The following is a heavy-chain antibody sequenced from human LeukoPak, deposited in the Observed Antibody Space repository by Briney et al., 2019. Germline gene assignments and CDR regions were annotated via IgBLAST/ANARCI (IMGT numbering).Heavy chain of an antibody. CDR3: AKRGVVIRVILVGFHKEAYYFDS. V-gene: IGHV3-23*01. CDR2: ISDSGGRT. D-gene: IGHD3-22*01. CDR1: GITLSNYG. Sequence: GGSLRLSCAVSGITLSNYGMSWVRQAPGKGLEWVAGISDSGGRTNYADSVKGRFTISRDNPKNTLYLQMNILRAEDTAVYFCAKRGVVIRVILVGFHKEAYYFDSWGQGALVTVSS. J-gene: IGHJ4*02.